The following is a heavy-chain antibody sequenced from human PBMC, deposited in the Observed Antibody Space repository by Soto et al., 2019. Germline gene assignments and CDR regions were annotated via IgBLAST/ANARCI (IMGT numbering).Heavy chain of an antibody. Sequence: PSETLSLTCTVSGGSVSSGSYYWSWIRQPPEKELEWIGYIYYSGSTNYNPSLKSRVTISVDTSKNQFSLKLSSVTAADTAVYYCARDPTRVLFSLNYYYGMDVWGQGTTVTVSS. CDR3: ARDPTRVLFSLNYYYGMDV. J-gene: IGHJ6*02. CDR1: GGSVSSGSYY. V-gene: IGHV4-61*01. D-gene: IGHD2-21*01. CDR2: IYYSGST.